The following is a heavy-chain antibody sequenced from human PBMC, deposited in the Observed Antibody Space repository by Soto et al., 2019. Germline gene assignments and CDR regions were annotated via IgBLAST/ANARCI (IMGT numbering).Heavy chain of an antibody. V-gene: IGHV1-2*02. J-gene: IGHJ6*02. Sequence: ASVKVSCKASGYTFTGYYMHWVRQAPGQGLEWMGWINPNSGGTNYAQKFQGRVTMTRDTTISTAYMELSRLRSDDTAVYYCARASPHYYYGMDVWGQGTTVTVSS. CDR1: GYTFTGYY. CDR3: ARASPHYYYGMDV. CDR2: INPNSGGT.